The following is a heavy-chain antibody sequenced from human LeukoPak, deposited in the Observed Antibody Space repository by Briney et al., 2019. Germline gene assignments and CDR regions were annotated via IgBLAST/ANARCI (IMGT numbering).Heavy chain of an antibody. D-gene: IGHD3-16*01. Sequence: SETLSLTCTVSGGSISSSSYYWGWIRQPPGKGLEWIGSFYYSGSTNYNPSLKSRVTISVDTSKNQFSLNLTSVTAADTAVYYCARFTPQGYGWGGYNRFDPWGQGTLVTVSS. J-gene: IGHJ5*02. V-gene: IGHV4-39*07. CDR3: ARFTPQGYGWGGYNRFDP. CDR2: FYYSGST. CDR1: GGSISSSSYY.